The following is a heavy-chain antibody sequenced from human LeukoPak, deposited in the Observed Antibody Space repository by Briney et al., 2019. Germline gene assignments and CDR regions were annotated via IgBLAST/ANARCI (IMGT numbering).Heavy chain of an antibody. J-gene: IGHJ4*02. D-gene: IGHD3-22*01. CDR3: TKLDGGSGFYSTLDY. CDR1: GFTFSSHG. CDR2: ISGSGGST. Sequence: GGTLRLSCAASGFTFSSHGMSWVRQAPGKGLEWVSTISGSGGSTYYADSVKGRFTISRDDYKNTLYLQMNSLRAEDTAVYYCTKLDGGSGFYSTLDYWGQGTLVTVSS. V-gene: IGHV3-23*01.